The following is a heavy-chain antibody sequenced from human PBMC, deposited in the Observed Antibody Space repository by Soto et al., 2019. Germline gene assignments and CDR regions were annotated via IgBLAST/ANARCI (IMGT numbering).Heavy chain of an antibody. CDR1: GGTFNTYT. V-gene: IGHV1-69*08. D-gene: IGHD1-1*01. Sequence: QVQLVQSGAEVKKPGSSVKVSCKASGGTFNTYTISWVRQAPGQGLEWMGRIIPILDIANYAQKFQGRVTITADQSTSTAYMELSRLRSEDTDVYYCARDRGKTGTKGRCMDVWGQGTKVTVSS. J-gene: IGHJ6*02. CDR3: ARDRGKTGTKGRCMDV. CDR2: IIPILDIA.